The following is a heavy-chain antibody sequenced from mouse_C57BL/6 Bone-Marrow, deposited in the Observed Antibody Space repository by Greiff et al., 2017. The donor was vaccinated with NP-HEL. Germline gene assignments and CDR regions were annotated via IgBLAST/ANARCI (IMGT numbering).Heavy chain of an antibody. CDR3: ARWLFAY. Sequence: QVQLQQSGPELVKPGASVKISCKASGYAFSSSWMNWVKQRPGKGLEWIGRIYPGDGDTNYNGKFKGNATLTADKSSSTAYMQLSSLTSEDSAVYFCARWLFAYWGQGTLVTVSA. CDR1: GYAFSSSW. CDR2: IYPGDGDT. V-gene: IGHV1-82*01. J-gene: IGHJ3*01.